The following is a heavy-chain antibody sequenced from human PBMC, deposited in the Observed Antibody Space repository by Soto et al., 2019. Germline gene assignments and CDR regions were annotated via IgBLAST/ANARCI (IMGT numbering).Heavy chain of an antibody. J-gene: IGHJ4*02. CDR3: ARASGGGVGTTSY. CDR1: GYTFGNYG. Sequence: QVQLVQSGAEVKKPGASAKVSCKASGYTFGNYGITWMRQVPGQGLEWMGWISAYNGKTNYAQKFQGRVSMTTDTSTNTAYMELTSLTSDDTAVYYCARASGGGVGTTSYWGQGTLITVSS. D-gene: IGHD1-26*01. V-gene: IGHV1-18*01. CDR2: ISAYNGKT.